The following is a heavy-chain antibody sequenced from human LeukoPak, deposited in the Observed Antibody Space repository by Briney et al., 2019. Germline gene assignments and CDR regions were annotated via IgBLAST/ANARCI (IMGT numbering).Heavy chain of an antibody. CDR1: GGSFSGYY. V-gene: IGHV4-34*01. D-gene: IGHD5-12*01. CDR3: ARRLIVATILYYYYGMDV. Sequence: SETLSLTCAVYGGSFSGYYWSWIRQPPGKGLEWIGEINHSGSTNYNPPLKSRVTISVDTSKNQFSLKLSSVTAADTAVDYCARRLIVATILYYYYGMDVWGQGTTVTVSS. CDR2: INHSGST. J-gene: IGHJ6*02.